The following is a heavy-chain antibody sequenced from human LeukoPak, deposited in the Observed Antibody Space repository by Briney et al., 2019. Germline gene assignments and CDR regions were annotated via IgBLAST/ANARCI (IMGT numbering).Heavy chain of an antibody. Sequence: SETLSLTCTVSGGSIGSYYWSWIRQPPGKGLEWIGYIYYSGSTNCNPSLKSRVTISVDTSKNQFSLKLSSVTAADTAVYYCARNLYDSSGAMGIYTFDYWGQGTLVTVSS. V-gene: IGHV4-59*01. J-gene: IGHJ4*02. D-gene: IGHD3-22*01. CDR2: IYYSGST. CDR3: ARNLYDSSGAMGIYTFDY. CDR1: GGSIGSYY.